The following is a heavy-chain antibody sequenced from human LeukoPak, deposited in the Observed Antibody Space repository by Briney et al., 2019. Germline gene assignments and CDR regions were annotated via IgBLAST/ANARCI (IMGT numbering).Heavy chain of an antibody. J-gene: IGHJ4*02. V-gene: IGHV3-48*01. CDR3: ARCNVWFGESCSD. CDR2: ITGGSNTR. CDR1: GFTFSTYS. D-gene: IGHD3-10*01. Sequence: PGGSLRLSCAASGFTFSTYSMNWVRQTPGKGLEWVSYITGGSNTRYYADSVKGLFTISRDNAKNSLYLQMNSLRAEDTAVYYCARCNVWFGESCSDWGQGTLVTVSS.